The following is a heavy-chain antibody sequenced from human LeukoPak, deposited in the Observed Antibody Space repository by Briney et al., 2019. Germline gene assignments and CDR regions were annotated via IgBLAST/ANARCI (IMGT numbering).Heavy chain of an antibody. J-gene: IGHJ4*02. D-gene: IGHD2-21*02. CDR2: INTGGGSI. V-gene: IGHV3-48*01. CDR3: ARTSTDCLDC. CDR1: GFTFSSYA. Sequence: GGSLRLSCAASGFTFSSYAMSWVRQAPGKGLEYISYINTGGGSIYYADSVKGRFTISRDSAKNSLYLQMNNVRAEDTAVYYCARTSTDCLDCWGQGTLVTVSS.